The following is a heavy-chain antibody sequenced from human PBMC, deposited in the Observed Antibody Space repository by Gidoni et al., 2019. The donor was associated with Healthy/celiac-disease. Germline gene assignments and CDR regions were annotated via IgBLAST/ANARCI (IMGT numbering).Heavy chain of an antibody. D-gene: IGHD2-21*02. CDR1: CFTFRSYS. CDR3: ARVEVYCGGDCYSGY. Sequence: EVPLVESGGGLVKPGWSLSLFCPSFCFTFRSYSMNWVRQSPGKGLEWVSSISSSSSYIYYADSVKGRFTISRDNDKNSLYLKMNRLRAEDTAVYYCARVEVYCGGDCYSGYWGQGTLVTVSS. J-gene: IGHJ4*02. CDR2: ISSSSSYI. V-gene: IGHV3-21*01.